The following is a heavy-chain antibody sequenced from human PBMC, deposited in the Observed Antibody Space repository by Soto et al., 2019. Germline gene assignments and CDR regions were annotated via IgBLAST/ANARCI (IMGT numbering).Heavy chain of an antibody. V-gene: IGHV3-23*01. CDR1: VFTFSSYA. J-gene: IGHJ6*01. D-gene: IGHD6-13*01. CDR2: ISGSGGST. Sequence: VGSLRLSCAFSVFTFSSYAMSCVRQSPGKWLEWVSAISGSGGSTYYADSVKGRFTISRDNSKNTLYLQMNSLRVEDTAIFYCAKDSAYSSSWSIGDYGMQVLGQGTTVNVSS. CDR3: AKDSAYSSSWSIGDYGMQV.